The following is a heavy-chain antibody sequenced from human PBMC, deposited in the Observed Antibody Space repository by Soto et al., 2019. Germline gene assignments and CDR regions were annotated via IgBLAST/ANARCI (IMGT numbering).Heavy chain of an antibody. CDR3: TTSGRSWPDSFDI. J-gene: IGHJ3*02. CDR1: GGSFKSYF. D-gene: IGHD3-10*01. CDR2: VTPYGRS. V-gene: IGHV4-34*01. Sequence: QVQLQQWGAGLLKPSETLSLTCAVYGGSFKSYFWNWVRQPPGKGLEWIGEVTPYGRSNYNPSLKSRVTISKDTSKNHFSLEVISVTAADTAVYYCTTSGRSWPDSFDIWAQGAMVTVSS.